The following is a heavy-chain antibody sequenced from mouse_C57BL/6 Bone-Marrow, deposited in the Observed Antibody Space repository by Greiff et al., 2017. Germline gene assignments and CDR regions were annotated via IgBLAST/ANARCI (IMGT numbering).Heavy chain of an antibody. V-gene: IGHV1-50*01. CDR2: IDPSDSYT. Sequence: VQLQQSGAELVKPGASVKLSCKASGYTFTSYWMQWVKQRPGQGLEWIGEIDPSDSYTNYNQKFKGKATLTVDTSSSTAYMQLSSLTSEDSAVYYCARYAVAYWGQGTLVTVSA. CDR1: GYTFTSYW. J-gene: IGHJ3*01. CDR3: ARYAVAY.